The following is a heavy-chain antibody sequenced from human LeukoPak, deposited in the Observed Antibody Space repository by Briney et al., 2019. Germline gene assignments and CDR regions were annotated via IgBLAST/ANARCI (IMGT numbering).Heavy chain of an antibody. Sequence: GGSLRLSCAASGFTLSSYAISWVRQAPAKGLHWVSAISGIGGSTYYAASVKGRFPISRDNFQSTLYLQMSRLRAEDTAVYYCAKDPGTYDFWSGYLISFDYWGQGTLVTVSS. CDR2: ISGIGGST. CDR1: GFTLSSYA. CDR3: AKDPGTYDFWSGYLISFDY. J-gene: IGHJ4*02. V-gene: IGHV3-23*01. D-gene: IGHD3-3*01.